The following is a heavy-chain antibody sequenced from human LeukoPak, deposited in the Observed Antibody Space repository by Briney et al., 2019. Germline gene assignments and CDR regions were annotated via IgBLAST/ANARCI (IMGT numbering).Heavy chain of an antibody. CDR1: GFTFSSYD. CDR2: ISDSGTTI. CDR3: AREKEAPGVGVVVIRDYYYMDV. Sequence: GGSLRLSCAASGFTFSSYDMNWVRQAPGRELEWISYISYISDSGTTIYYADSVKGRFTISRDNAKNSLYLQMNSLRAEDTAVYYCAREKEAPGVGVVVIRDYYYMDVWGKGTTVTVSS. J-gene: IGHJ6*03. V-gene: IGHV3-48*03. D-gene: IGHD3-22*01.